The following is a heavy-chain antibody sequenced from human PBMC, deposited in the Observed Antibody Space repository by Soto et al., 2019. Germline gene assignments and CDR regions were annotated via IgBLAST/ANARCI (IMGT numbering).Heavy chain of an antibody. CDR3: AKDLEVAGTEYYYYYYGMDV. J-gene: IGHJ6*02. Sequence: GGSLRLSCSASGFTFSSYDIHWVRQAPGKGLEWVAVISYDGSNKYYADSVKGRFTISRDNSKNTLYLQMNSLRAEDTAVYYCAKDLEVAGTEYYYYYYGMDVWGQGTTVTVSS. V-gene: IGHV3-30*18. CDR1: GFTFSSYD. CDR2: ISYDGSNK. D-gene: IGHD6-19*01.